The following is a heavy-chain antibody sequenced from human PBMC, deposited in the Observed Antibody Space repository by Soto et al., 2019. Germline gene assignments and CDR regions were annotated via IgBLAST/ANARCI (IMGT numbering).Heavy chain of an antibody. V-gene: IGHV3-74*01. CDR3: ARDLAGLDDS. CDR1: GFTFSSYW. CDR2: VNPDGTTT. D-gene: IGHD7-27*01. Sequence: EVQLVESGGGLVQPGGSLRLSCAVSGFTFSSYWMHWVRQSPGKGLVWVSRVNPDGTTTNYAASVKGRFTISRDNAKNTLYLKMNRLRVDDTAVYFCARDLAGLDDSWGPGTLVNVSS. J-gene: IGHJ4*02.